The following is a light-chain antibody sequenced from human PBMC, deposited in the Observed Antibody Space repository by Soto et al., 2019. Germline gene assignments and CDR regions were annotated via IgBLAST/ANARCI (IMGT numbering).Light chain of an antibody. CDR1: QSISSW. Sequence: DLQMTQSPSTLSAPVGDRVTITCRASQSISSWLAWYQQKPGKAPKLLIYKASSLESGVPSRFSGSGSGTEFTLTISSLQPDDFATYYCQHSRTFGQGPKVEIK. CDR3: QHSRT. J-gene: IGKJ1*01. V-gene: IGKV1-5*03. CDR2: KAS.